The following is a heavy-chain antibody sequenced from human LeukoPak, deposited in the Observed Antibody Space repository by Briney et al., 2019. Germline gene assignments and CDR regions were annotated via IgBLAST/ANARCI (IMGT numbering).Heavy chain of an antibody. CDR2: VYSGGTT. CDR3: AKDPHIASFDY. V-gene: IGHV3-53*01. Sequence: GGSLRLSCAASGFTVSSKHMTWVRQAPGKGLEWVSVVYSGGTTYYADSVKGRFTISRDNSKNTLYLQMNSLRAEDTAVYYCAKDPHIASFDYWGQGTLVTVSS. CDR1: GFTVSSKH. D-gene: IGHD5-12*01. J-gene: IGHJ4*02.